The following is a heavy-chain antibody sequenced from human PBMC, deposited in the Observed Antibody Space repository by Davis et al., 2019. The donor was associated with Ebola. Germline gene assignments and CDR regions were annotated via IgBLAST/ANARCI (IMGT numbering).Heavy chain of an antibody. D-gene: IGHD6-6*01. CDR3: ASVSSSSSLVFDY. Sequence: MPSETLSLTCTVSGGSISSYYWSWIRQPPGKGLEWIGYIYYSGSTNYNPSLKCRVTISVDTSKNQFSLKLSSVTAADTAVYYCASVSSSSSLVFDYWGQGTLVTVSS. V-gene: IGHV4-59*01. CDR1: GGSISSYY. CDR2: IYYSGST. J-gene: IGHJ4*02.